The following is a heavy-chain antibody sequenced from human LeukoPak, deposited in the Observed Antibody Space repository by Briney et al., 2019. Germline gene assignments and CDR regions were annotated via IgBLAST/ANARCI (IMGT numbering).Heavy chain of an antibody. Sequence: GGSLRLSCAASGFTFSSYSMNWVRQAPGRGLEWVSYISSSSSTIYYADSVKGRFTISRDNAKNSLYLQMNSLRDEDTAVYYCARVEYGDYGSFDYWGQGTLVTVSS. D-gene: IGHD4-17*01. V-gene: IGHV3-48*02. J-gene: IGHJ4*02. CDR2: ISSSSSTI. CDR3: ARVEYGDYGSFDY. CDR1: GFTFSSYS.